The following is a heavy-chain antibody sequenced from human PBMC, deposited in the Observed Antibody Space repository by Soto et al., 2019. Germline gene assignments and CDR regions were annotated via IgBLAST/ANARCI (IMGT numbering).Heavy chain of an antibody. V-gene: IGHV1-8*01. CDR1: VSTFTGYD. Sequence: GXSVKVSCKASVSTFTGYDINWVRQATGQGLEWMGWMNPNSGNTGYAQKFQGRVTMTRNTSISTAYMELSSLRSEDTAVYYCASSSSWYGHDAFDSSGQGTMVTVSS. J-gene: IGHJ3*01. D-gene: IGHD6-13*01. CDR3: ASSSSWYGHDAFDS. CDR2: MNPNSGNT.